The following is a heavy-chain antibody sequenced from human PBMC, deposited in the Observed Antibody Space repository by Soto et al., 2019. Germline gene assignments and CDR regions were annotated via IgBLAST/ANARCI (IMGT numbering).Heavy chain of an antibody. J-gene: IGHJ3*02. D-gene: IGHD1-1*01. CDR2: IYYSGST. CDR3: ARYNRNDFFSSASNDAFDI. Sequence: QVQLQESGPGLVKPSETLSLTCTVSGGSISGYYWSWIRQPPGKGLEWIGYIYYSGSTNYNPSLKSRVTISVDTSKNQFSLKLSSVTAADTAVYYCARYNRNDFFSSASNDAFDIWGQGTMVTVSS. CDR1: GGSISGYY. V-gene: IGHV4-59*01.